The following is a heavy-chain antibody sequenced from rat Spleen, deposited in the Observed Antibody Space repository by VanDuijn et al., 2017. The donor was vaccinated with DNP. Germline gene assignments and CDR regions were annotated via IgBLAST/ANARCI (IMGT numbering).Heavy chain of an antibody. V-gene: IGHV5-7*01. Sequence: EVQLVESGGGLVQSGRSLKLSCAASGFTFSDYNMAWVRQTPKKGLEWVATISYDGSNTNYRDSVQGRFTISRDNAETTLYLQMDSLRSEDTATYYCARPDYWGQGVMVTVSS. CDR2: ISYDGSNT. CDR1: GFTFSDYN. J-gene: IGHJ2*01. CDR3: ARPDY.